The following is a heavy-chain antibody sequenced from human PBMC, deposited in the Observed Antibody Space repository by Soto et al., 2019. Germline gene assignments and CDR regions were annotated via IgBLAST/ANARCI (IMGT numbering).Heavy chain of an antibody. CDR1: GYTFTSYY. Sequence: ASVKVSCKASGYTFTSYYMHWVRQAPGQGLEWMGIINPSGGSTSYAQKFQGRVTMTRDTSTSTVYMELSSLRSEDTAVYYCARVRNWGSSGRDAFDIWGQGTMVTVSS. CDR2: INPSGGST. D-gene: IGHD7-27*01. V-gene: IGHV1-46*01. CDR3: ARVRNWGSSGRDAFDI. J-gene: IGHJ3*02.